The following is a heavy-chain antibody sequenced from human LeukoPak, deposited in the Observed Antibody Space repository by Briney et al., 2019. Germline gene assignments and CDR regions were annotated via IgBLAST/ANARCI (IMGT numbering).Heavy chain of an antibody. J-gene: IGHJ6*02. CDR1: GFTFSSYA. V-gene: IGHV3-64*01. CDR2: LSSNGGST. Sequence: GGSLRLSCAASGFTFSSYAMLWVRQAPGKGLESVSALSSNGGSTYYANSVKGRFTISRDNSKNTLYLQMGSLRAEDMAVYSCARVRSNYYGMDVWGQGTTVTVSS. CDR3: ARVRSNYYGMDV.